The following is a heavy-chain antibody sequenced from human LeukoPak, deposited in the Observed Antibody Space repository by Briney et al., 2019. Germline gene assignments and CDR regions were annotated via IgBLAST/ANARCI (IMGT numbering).Heavy chain of an antibody. D-gene: IGHD6-13*01. CDR3: ARDPAPTYSIRWWRFDP. V-gene: IGHV3-30-3*01. CDR1: GFTFNTYV. CDR2: ISYDGSKS. J-gene: IGHJ5*02. Sequence: GGSLRLSCTASGFTFNTYVMHWVRQAPGKGLEWVAVISYDGSKSYYADSVKGRFTISRDDSESTLYLQMNSLRVEDTAIYYCARDPAPTYSIRWWRFDPWGQGTLVTVSS.